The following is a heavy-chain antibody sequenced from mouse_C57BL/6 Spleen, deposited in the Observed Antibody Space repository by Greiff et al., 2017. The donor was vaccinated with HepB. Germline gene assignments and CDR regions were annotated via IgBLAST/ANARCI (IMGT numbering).Heavy chain of an antibody. J-gene: IGHJ4*01. D-gene: IGHD1-1*01. CDR2: IYPRSGNT. V-gene: IGHV1-81*01. CDR1: GYTFTSYG. CDR3: AREFYYGSPYYYAMDY. Sequence: SGAELARPGASVKLSCKASGYTFTSYGISWVKQRTGQGLEWIGEIYPRSGNTYYNEKFKGKATLTADKSSSTAYMELRSLTSEDSAVYFCAREFYYGSPYYYAMDYWGQGTSVTVSS.